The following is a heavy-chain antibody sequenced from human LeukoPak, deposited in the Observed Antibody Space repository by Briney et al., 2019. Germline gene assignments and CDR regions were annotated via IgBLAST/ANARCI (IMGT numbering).Heavy chain of an antibody. D-gene: IGHD4-23*01. CDR2: IYYSGST. CDR1: GGSISSNY. CDR3: ARDRAGNPKYPYSYYGMDV. V-gene: IGHV4-59*12. J-gene: IGHJ6*02. Sequence: SETLSLTCAVSGGSISSNYWSWVRQPPEQGLEWVGFIYYSGSTNYNPSLKSGVTISVDTSTNQFSLKLSSVTAADTAVYSCARDRAGNPKYPYSYYGMDVWGQGTTVTVSS.